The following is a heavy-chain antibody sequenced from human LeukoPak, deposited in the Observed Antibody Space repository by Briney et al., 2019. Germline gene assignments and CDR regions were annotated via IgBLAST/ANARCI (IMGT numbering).Heavy chain of an antibody. CDR3: AKDWGSKFASGSSYLDS. CDR2: TVYDGSNG. CDR1: GFTFSRYW. J-gene: IGHJ4*02. V-gene: IGHV3-30*18. Sequence: HPGGSLRLSCAASGFTFSRYWMSWVRQAPGKGLEWVAVTVYDGSNGYYADSVKGRFTISRDNSKNTLYLQMNGLRPEDTALYFCAKDWGSKFASGSSYLDSWGQGTLVTVSS. D-gene: IGHD3-10*01.